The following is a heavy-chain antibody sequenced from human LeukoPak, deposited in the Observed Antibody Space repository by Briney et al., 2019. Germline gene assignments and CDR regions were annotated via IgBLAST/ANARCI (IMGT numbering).Heavy chain of an antibody. J-gene: IGHJ2*01. CDR2: IYTNGST. CDR1: GGSISSYY. V-gene: IGHV4-4*07. D-gene: IGHD6-25*01. Sequence: SETLSLTCTVSGGSISSYYWSWTRQSAGQGLEWIGRIYTNGSTNYNPSLKSRVTMSVDTSKNQFSLKLSSVTAADTAVYYCAREVPAADLWGRGTLVTVSS. CDR3: AREVPAADL.